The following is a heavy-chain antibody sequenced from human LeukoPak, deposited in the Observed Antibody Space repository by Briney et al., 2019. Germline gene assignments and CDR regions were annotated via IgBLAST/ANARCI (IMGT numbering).Heavy chain of an antibody. D-gene: IGHD3-3*01. CDR2: ISGSGDST. J-gene: IGHJ4*02. CDR1: GFTFSNYA. CDR3: AKDPHVLRFLEWLSAFDY. V-gene: IGHV3-23*01. Sequence: GGSLRLSCAASGFTFSNYAMSWVRQAPGKGLEWVSAISGSGDSTYYADSVKGRFTISRDNSKNTLYLQTNSLRAEDTAVYYCAKDPHVLRFLEWLSAFDYWGQGTLVTVSS.